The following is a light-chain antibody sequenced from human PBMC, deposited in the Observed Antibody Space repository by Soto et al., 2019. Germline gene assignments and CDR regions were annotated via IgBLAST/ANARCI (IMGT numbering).Light chain of an antibody. J-gene: IGKJ4*01. V-gene: IGKV3-11*01. Sequence: EIVLTQSPATLSLSPGERATLSCRASPSVSSYLAWYPQKPGQAPRLLIYEASNRATGIPARFSGSGSGTDFTLTISSLEPEDFAIYYCQQRSNWPPLTFGGGTKVEIK. CDR2: EAS. CDR3: QQRSNWPPLT. CDR1: PSVSSY.